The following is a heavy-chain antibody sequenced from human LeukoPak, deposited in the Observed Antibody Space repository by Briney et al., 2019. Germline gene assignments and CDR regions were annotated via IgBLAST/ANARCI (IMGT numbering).Heavy chain of an antibody. Sequence: GGSLRLSCAASGFTVSSNYMSWVRQAPGKGLEWVSVIYSGGSTYYADSVKGRFTISRDNSKNTLYLQMNSLRAEDTAVYYCYLEYYDSSGYYYYDYWGQGTLVTVSS. D-gene: IGHD3-22*01. V-gene: IGHV3-53*01. CDR3: YLEYYDSSGYYYYDY. CDR1: GFTVSSNY. J-gene: IGHJ4*02. CDR2: IYSGGST.